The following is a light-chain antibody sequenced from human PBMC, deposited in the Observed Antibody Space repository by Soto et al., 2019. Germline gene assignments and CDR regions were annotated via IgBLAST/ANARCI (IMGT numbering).Light chain of an antibody. CDR3: QQANSFPIT. Sequence: DIQMTQSPSTLSASVRDRVTITCRASQGIRYALGWYQQKQGTAPKRLIYGASILQNGVPSRFGGSGSGADLTITISSLQPEDGETYDGQQANSFPITFGQGTRLEIK. CDR2: GAS. V-gene: IGKV1-17*01. J-gene: IGKJ5*01. CDR1: QGIRYA.